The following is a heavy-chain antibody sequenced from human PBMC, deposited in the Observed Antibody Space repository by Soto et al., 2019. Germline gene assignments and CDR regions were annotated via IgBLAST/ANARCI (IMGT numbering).Heavy chain of an antibody. V-gene: IGHV3-23*01. CDR2: ISGSGGTT. Sequence: GGSLRLSCAASGFTFSNYAMTWVRQAPGTGLEWVSGISGSGGTTFHAGSVKGRFASSRDKSKNTLYLQMNSLRAEDTAVYYCALRYCSRTTCPPLNSYFYMDVWGKGTTVTVSS. D-gene: IGHD2-2*01. CDR1: GFTFSNYA. J-gene: IGHJ6*03. CDR3: ALRYCSRTTCPPLNSYFYMDV.